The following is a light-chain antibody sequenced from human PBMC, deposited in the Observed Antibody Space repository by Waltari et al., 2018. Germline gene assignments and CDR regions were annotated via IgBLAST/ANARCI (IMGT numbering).Light chain of an antibody. CDR2: AAS. J-gene: IGKJ2*01. Sequence: DIQMTQSPSSLPASVGHRVTITCRASQSISSYLNWYQQKPGKAPKLLIYAASSLQSGVPSRFSGSGSGTDFTLTISSLQPEDFATYYCQQSYSTPRTFGQGTKLEIK. V-gene: IGKV1-39*01. CDR3: QQSYSTPRT. CDR1: QSISSY.